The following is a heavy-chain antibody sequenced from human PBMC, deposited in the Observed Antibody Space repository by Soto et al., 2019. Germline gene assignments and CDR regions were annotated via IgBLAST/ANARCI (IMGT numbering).Heavy chain of an antibody. CDR1: GFTFSHYE. V-gene: IGHV3-48*03. CDR2: ISYSGSPT. CDR3: VRHRPATVATSIDY. D-gene: IGHD5-12*01. Sequence: EVQLVESGGDLVQPGGSLRLSCAASGFTFSHYEMNWVRQAPGKGLEWVAYISYSGSPTKYADSVKGRFTISRDNARDTLHLQMNTLRVDATAVYYCVRHRPATVATSIDYWGHGTMVTVSS. J-gene: IGHJ4*01.